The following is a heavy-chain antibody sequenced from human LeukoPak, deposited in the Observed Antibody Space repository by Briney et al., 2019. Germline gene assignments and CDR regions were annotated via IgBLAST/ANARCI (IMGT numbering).Heavy chain of an antibody. CDR2: ISYDGSNK. J-gene: IGHJ4*02. D-gene: IGHD3-22*01. V-gene: IGHV3-30-3*01. CDR1: GFTFNSYS. Sequence: PGGSLRLSRAASGFTFNSYSMHWVRQAPGKGLEWVAVISYDGSNKHYGDSVKGPFTISRDNSKNTLYLELSSPRAEDTAVFYCARGLQYYYDSSGYYFDYWGQGTLVTVSS. CDR3: ARGLQYYYDSSGYYFDY.